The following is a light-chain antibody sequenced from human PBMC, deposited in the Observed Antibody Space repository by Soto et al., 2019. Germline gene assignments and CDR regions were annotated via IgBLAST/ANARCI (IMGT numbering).Light chain of an antibody. J-gene: IGKJ5*01. V-gene: IGKV3-15*01. Sequence: EIVMTQSPATLSVSPGERATLPCRASQSVSSNLAWYQQKPGQAPRLLIYGASTRATGIPARFSGSGSGTEFTLTISSLQSEDFAVYYCQQYKNWPAITFGQGTRLEI. CDR2: GAS. CDR3: QQYKNWPAIT. CDR1: QSVSSN.